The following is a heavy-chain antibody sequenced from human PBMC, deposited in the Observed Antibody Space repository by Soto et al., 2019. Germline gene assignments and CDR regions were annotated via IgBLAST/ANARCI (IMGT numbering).Heavy chain of an antibody. J-gene: IGHJ6*04. CDR2: INHSGST. V-gene: IGHV4-34*01. CDR1: GGCFSGYY. Sequence: SETLSLTCAVYGGCFSGYYWSWIRQPPGKGLEWIGEINHSGSTNYNPSLKSRVTISVDTSKNQFSLKLSSVTAADTAVYYCARDKGYGGYGREVGGKGTTAT. D-gene: IGHD3-10*01. CDR3: ARDKGYGGYGREV.